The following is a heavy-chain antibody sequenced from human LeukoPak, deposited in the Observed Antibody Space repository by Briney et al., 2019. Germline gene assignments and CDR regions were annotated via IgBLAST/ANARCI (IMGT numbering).Heavy chain of an antibody. Sequence: GGSLRLSCAASGFTFSSYAMSWVRQAPGKGPEWVSAISGSGGSTYCADSVKGRFTISRDNSKNTLYLQMNSLRAEDTAVYYCARGRGADAFDIWGQGTMVTVSS. J-gene: IGHJ3*02. CDR3: ARGRGADAFDI. D-gene: IGHD3-10*01. CDR1: GFTFSSYA. V-gene: IGHV3-23*01. CDR2: ISGSGGST.